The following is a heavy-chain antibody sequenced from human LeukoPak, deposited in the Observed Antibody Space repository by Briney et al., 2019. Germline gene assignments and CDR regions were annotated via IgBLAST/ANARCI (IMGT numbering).Heavy chain of an antibody. CDR2: ISSSSTK. Sequence: GGSLRLSCAASGFTFSNYNMNWVRQAPGKGLEWVSYISSSSTKNYADSVKGRFTISRDNAKNSLYLQMNSLRDEDTAVYYCGKGLYYYDSSGYYLWDYWGQGTLVTVSS. CDR3: GKGLYYYDSSGYYLWDY. CDR1: GFTFSNYN. V-gene: IGHV3-48*02. J-gene: IGHJ4*02. D-gene: IGHD3-22*01.